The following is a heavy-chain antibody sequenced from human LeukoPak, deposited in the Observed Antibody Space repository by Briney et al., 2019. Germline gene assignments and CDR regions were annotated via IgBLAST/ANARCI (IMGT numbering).Heavy chain of an antibody. J-gene: IGHJ4*02. Sequence: PGGSLRLSCAASGFTFSSYSMNWVRQAPGKGLEWVSSISSSSSYIYYADSVKGRFTISRDNAKNSLYLQMNSLRAEDTAVYYCARDLRSSHPGSGSPSRAPTHWGQGTLVTVSS. V-gene: IGHV3-21*01. CDR2: ISSSSSYI. CDR1: GFTFSSYS. CDR3: ARDLRSSHPGSGSPSRAPTH. D-gene: IGHD3-10*01.